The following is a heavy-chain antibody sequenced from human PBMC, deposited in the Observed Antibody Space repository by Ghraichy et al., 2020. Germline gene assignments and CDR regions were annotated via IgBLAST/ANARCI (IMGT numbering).Heavy chain of an antibody. CDR1: GGSISSSSYY. J-gene: IGHJ3*02. CDR2: IYYSGST. V-gene: IGHV4-39*01. CDR3: ARPTKGHPNDAFDI. D-gene: IGHD5-12*01. Sequence: SQTLSLTCTVSGGSISSSSYYWGWIRQPPGKGLEWIGSIYYSGSTYYNPSLKSRVTISVDTSKNQFSLKLSSVTAADTTVYYCARPTKGHPNDAFDIWGQGTMVTVSS.